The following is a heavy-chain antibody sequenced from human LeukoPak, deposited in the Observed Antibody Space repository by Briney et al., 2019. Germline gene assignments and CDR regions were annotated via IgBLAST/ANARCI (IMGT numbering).Heavy chain of an antibody. V-gene: IGHV3-7*01. CDR1: GFTFSSYW. Sequence: GGSLRLSCAASGFTFSSYWMSWVRQAPGKGLEWVANIKQDGSEKYYVDSVKGRFTISRDNAKNSLYLQMNSLRAEDTAVYYCARVPGGYDSSGYYYLVGNFDYWGQGTLVTVSS. CDR3: ARVPGGYDSSGYYYLVGNFDY. J-gene: IGHJ4*02. D-gene: IGHD3-22*01. CDR2: IKQDGSEK.